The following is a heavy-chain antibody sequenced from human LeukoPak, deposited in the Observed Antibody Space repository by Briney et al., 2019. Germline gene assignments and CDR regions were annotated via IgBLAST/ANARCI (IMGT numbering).Heavy chain of an antibody. D-gene: IGHD5-18*01. CDR1: GGSISSYY. CDR2: IYTSGST. CDR3: AREEGLWSDLDF. J-gene: IGHJ4*02. Sequence: SETLSLTCTVSGGSISSYYWSWIRQPAGKGLEWIGRIYTSGSTDYNPSLKSRVFMSVDTSKNQISLKLTSVTAADTAVYFCAREEGLWSDLDFWGQGTLVTVYS. V-gene: IGHV4-4*07.